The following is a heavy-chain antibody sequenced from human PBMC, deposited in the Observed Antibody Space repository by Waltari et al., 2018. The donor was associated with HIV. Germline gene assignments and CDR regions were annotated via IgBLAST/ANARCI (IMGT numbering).Heavy chain of an antibody. V-gene: IGHV3-9*01. CDR2: ISWNSGSI. CDR3: AKDRGPFIAVAGT. J-gene: IGHJ5*02. D-gene: IGHD6-19*01. Sequence: EVQLVESGGGLVQPGRSLRLSCAASGFNFDDYAMHWVRQPPGKGLEWVSGISWNSGSIDYADSVKGRFTISRDNTKNSLYLQMNSVRAEDTALYYCAKDRGPFIAVAGTWGQGTLVTVSS. CDR1: GFNFDDYA.